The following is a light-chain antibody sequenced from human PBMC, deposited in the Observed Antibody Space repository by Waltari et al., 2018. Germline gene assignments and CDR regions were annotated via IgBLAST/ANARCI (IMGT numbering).Light chain of an antibody. J-gene: IGLJ2*01. V-gene: IGLV1-44*01. Sequence: HSVVSQPPSASGTPGQRVTISCSGSNSNIGSNTVNWYQHLAGPAPRLIIYSNDPGPSGVPDRFSGSKSGTSASLAISGLQSEDEADYYCATWDDRLTGVLFGGGTELTVL. CDR2: SND. CDR1: NSNIGSNT. CDR3: ATWDDRLTGVL.